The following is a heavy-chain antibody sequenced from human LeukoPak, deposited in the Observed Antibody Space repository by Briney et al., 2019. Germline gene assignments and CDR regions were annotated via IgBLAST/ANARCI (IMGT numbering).Heavy chain of an antibody. J-gene: IGHJ5*02. CDR1: GGSISSYY. V-gene: IGHV4-59*01. CDR2: IYYSGST. Sequence: SETLSLTCTVSGGSISSYYWSWIRQPPGKGLEWIGYIYYSGSTNYNPSLKSRVAISVDTSKNQFSLKLSTVTAADTAVYYCARGLFWFDPWGQGTLVTVSS. CDR3: ARGLFWFDP.